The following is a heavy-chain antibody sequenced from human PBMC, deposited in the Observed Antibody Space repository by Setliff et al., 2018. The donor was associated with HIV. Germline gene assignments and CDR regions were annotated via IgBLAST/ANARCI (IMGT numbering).Heavy chain of an antibody. CDR1: GGSISSSSNY. D-gene: IGHD3-3*01. V-gene: IGHV4-39*01. CDR3: AVYFSAWDAFDI. Sequence: SETLSLTCTVSGGSISSSSNYWGWIRQPPGKGLEWIGNIYYSGSTYYNPSLKSRVTISVDMSKNQFSLRLTSVTAADTAVYYCAVYFSAWDAFDIWGQGTMVTVSS. CDR2: IYYSGST. J-gene: IGHJ3*02.